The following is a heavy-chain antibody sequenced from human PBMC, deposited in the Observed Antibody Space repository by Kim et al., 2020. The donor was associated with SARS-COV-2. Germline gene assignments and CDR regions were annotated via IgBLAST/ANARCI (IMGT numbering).Heavy chain of an antibody. V-gene: IGHV3-48*02. CDR3: ASLGPICSSTSCYILGWEYYYYYYGMDV. CDR1: GFTFSSYS. D-gene: IGHD2-2*02. J-gene: IGHJ6*02. CDR2: ISSSSSTI. Sequence: GGSLRLSCAASGFTFSSYSMNWVRQAPGKGLEWVSYISSSSSTIYYADSVKGRFTISRDNAKNSLYLQMNSLRDEDTAVYYCASLGPICSSTSCYILGWEYYYYYYGMDVWGQGTTVTVSS.